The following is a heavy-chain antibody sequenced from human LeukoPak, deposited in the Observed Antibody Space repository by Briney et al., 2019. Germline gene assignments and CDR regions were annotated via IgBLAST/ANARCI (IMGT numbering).Heavy chain of an antibody. CDR1: GYSFTSYW. Sequence: PGESLKISCKGSGYSFTSYWIGWVRQMPGKGLEWMGIIYPGDSDTRYSPSFQGQVTISADKSISTAYLQWSSLKASDTAMYYCARRIGASGFGGYYYYMDVWGKGTTVTVSS. D-gene: IGHD3-10*01. CDR2: IYPGDSDT. J-gene: IGHJ6*03. CDR3: ARRIGASGFGGYYYYMDV. V-gene: IGHV5-51*01.